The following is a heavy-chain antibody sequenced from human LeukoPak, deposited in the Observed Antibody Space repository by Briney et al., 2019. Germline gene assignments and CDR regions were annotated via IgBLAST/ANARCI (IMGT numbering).Heavy chain of an antibody. CDR3: AKDGRHNWNPPYYYFDY. J-gene: IGHJ4*02. Sequence: ETGGSLRLSCAASGFTFSSYAMSWVRQAPGKGLEWVSAISGSGGSTYYADSVKGRFTISRDNSKNTLYLQMNSLRAEDTAVYYCAKDGRHNWNPPYYYFDYWGQGTLVTVSS. D-gene: IGHD1-1*01. V-gene: IGHV3-23*01. CDR1: GFTFSSYA. CDR2: ISGSGGST.